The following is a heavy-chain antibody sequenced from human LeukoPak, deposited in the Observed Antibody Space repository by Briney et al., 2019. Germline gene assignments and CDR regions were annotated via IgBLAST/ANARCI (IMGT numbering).Heavy chain of an antibody. CDR1: GFTFSSYG. J-gene: IGHJ3*02. CDR2: ISYDGSNK. D-gene: IGHD2-2*03. Sequence: GGSLRLSCAASGFTFSSYGMHWVRQAPGXGLEWVAVISYDGSNKYYADSVKGRFTISRDNSKNTLYLQMNSLRAEDTAVYYCAKWIGLADAFDIWGQGTMVTVSS. V-gene: IGHV3-30*18. CDR3: AKWIGLADAFDI.